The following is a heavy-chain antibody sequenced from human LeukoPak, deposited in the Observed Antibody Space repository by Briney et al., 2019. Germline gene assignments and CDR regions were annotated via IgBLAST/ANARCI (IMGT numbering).Heavy chain of an antibody. J-gene: IGHJ3*02. D-gene: IGHD2-2*02. CDR1: GYTFTSYG. Sequence: GASVKVSCKASGYTFTSYGISWVRQAPGQGLEWMGWISAYNGNTDYAQKLQGRVTMTTDTSTSTAYMELRSLRSDDTAVYYCARDLVPAAIGPDAFGIWGQGTMVTVSS. CDR3: ARDLVPAAIGPDAFGI. CDR2: ISAYNGNT. V-gene: IGHV1-18*01.